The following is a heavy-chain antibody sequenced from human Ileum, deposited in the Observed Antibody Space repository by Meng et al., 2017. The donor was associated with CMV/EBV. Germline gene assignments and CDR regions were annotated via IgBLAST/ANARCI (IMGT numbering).Heavy chain of an antibody. CDR1: GGSISSGSYY. D-gene: IGHD1-20*01. CDR3: AGGAITGTTEVPFDY. V-gene: IGHV4-61*02. J-gene: IGHJ4*02. Sequence: GPRQESGPGLVKPSQTLSLPCTVSGGSISSGSYYWSWIRQPAGKGLEWIGRIYTSESTNYNPSLKSRVTISVDTSKNQFSLKLSSVTATDTAVYYCAGGAITGTTEVPFDYWGQGTLVTVSS. CDR2: IYTSEST.